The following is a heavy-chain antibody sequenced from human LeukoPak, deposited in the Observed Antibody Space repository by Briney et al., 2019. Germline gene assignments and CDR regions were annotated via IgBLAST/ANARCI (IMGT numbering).Heavy chain of an antibody. CDR2: IYYSGST. J-gene: IGHJ4*02. CDR1: GGSISSSSYY. CDR3: ARQRWYCSSTSCYTFDY. D-gene: IGHD2-2*02. Sequence: SETLSLTCTVSGGSISSSSYYWGWIRQPPGKGLEWIGSIYYSGSTYYNPSLKSRVTISVDTSKNQFSLKLSSVTAADTAVYYCARQRWYCSSTSCYTFDYWGQGTLVTVSS. V-gene: IGHV4-39*01.